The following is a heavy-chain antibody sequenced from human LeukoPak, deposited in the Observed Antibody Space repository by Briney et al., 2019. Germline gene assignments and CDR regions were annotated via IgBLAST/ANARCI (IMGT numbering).Heavy chain of an antibody. D-gene: IGHD3-22*01. V-gene: IGHV3-49*04. J-gene: IGHJ4*02. Sequence: LAGGSLRLPCTASGFTFGDYAMSWVRQAPGKGLEWVGFIRSKAYGGTTEYAASVKGRFTISRDDSKSIAYLQMNSLKTEDTAVYYCTRVGYDSSGYSGRLDYWGQGTLVTVSS. CDR3: TRVGYDSSGYSGRLDY. CDR1: GFTFGDYA. CDR2: IRSKAYGGTT.